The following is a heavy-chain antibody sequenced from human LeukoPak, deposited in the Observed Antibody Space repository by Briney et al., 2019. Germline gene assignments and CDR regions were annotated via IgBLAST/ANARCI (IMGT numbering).Heavy chain of an antibody. CDR1: GFTFSSYA. Sequence: GGSLRLSCVASGFTFSSYAMSWVRPAPGKGLEWVSAIRGGGGSTYHADSVKGRLTTNRDNSKNTLYLQMNSLRAEDTAGYYCAKASSSSYHYYYMDVWGKGTTVTVSS. J-gene: IGHJ6*03. CDR3: AKASSSSYHYYYMDV. D-gene: IGHD2-2*01. V-gene: IGHV3-23*01. CDR2: IRGGGGST.